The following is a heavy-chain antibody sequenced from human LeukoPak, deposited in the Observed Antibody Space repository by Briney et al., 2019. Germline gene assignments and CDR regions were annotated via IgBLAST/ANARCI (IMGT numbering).Heavy chain of an antibody. D-gene: IGHD6-13*01. Sequence: SETLSLTCTVSGGSISSYYWSWIRQPPGKGLEWTGYIYYSGSTNYNPSLKSRVTISVDTSKNQFSLKLSSVTAADTAVYYCARDSSSWPFDYWGQGTLVTVSS. J-gene: IGHJ4*02. CDR2: IYYSGST. CDR3: ARDSSSWPFDY. CDR1: GGSISSYY. V-gene: IGHV4-59*01.